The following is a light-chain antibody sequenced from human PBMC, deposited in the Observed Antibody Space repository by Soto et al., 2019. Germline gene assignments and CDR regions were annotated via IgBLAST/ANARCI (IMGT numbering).Light chain of an antibody. Sequence: EIVLTQSPGTLSLSPGETATLSCRASQSVGTRFLAWYQQLPGQAPRLLIYGTSTRAPGILDRFIGSGSGTDFSLTISRLEPEDFALYYCQHYGSSLPWTFGQGTKVEI. CDR1: QSVGTRF. CDR2: GTS. J-gene: IGKJ1*01. CDR3: QHYGSSLPWT. V-gene: IGKV3-20*01.